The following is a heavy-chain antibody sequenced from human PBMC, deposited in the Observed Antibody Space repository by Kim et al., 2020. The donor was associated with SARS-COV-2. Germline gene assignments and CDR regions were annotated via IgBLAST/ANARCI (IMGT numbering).Heavy chain of an antibody. V-gene: IGHV3-7*01. Sequence: GGSLRLSCAASGFTFSDLWMNWVRQAPGKGLEWVANIKAEGSETYYVDSVKGRFTISRDNTRNSLYLQMNSLRAEDTAVYYCARVHYGRWGQGTLVTVSS. CDR3: ARVHYGR. CDR1: GFTFSDLW. J-gene: IGHJ4*02. D-gene: IGHD3-10*02. CDR2: IKAEGSET.